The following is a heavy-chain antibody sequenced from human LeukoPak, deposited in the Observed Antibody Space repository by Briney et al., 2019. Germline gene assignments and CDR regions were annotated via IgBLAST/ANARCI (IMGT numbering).Heavy chain of an antibody. CDR2: IKQDGSEK. V-gene: IGHV3-7*03. CDR3: ARVYSGTSGKNAFDI. D-gene: IGHD1-26*01. CDR1: GFTLSSYW. Sequence: GGSLRLSCAASGFTLSSYWMSWVRQAPGKGLEWVANIKQDGSEKNYVDSVKGRFTISRDNAKNSLYLQMNSLRAEDTAVYYCARVYSGTSGKNAFDIWGQGTMVIVSS. J-gene: IGHJ3*02.